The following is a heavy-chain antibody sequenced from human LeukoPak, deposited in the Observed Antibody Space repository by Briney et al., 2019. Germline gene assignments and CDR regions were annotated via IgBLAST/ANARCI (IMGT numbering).Heavy chain of an antibody. CDR1: GFTFSSYD. Sequence: QTGRSLRLSCAASGFTFSSYDMHWVRQAPGKGLEWVAVISYDGSNIHYGDSVEGRFTISRHNSKNTLDLQMDSLRPEDTAVYYCAKGTINLYYGSALDFWGQGALVTVSS. V-gene: IGHV3-30*18. D-gene: IGHD3-10*01. J-gene: IGHJ4*02. CDR2: ISYDGSNI. CDR3: AKGTINLYYGSALDF.